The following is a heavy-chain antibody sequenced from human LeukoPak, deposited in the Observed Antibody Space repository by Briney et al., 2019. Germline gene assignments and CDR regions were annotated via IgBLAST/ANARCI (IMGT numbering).Heavy chain of an antibody. D-gene: IGHD3-22*01. CDR3: ARASTSYYYDSSGLDY. Sequence: GGSLRLSCAASGFTFSSYGMHWVRQAPGKGLEWVAVISYDGSNKYYADSVKGRFTISRDNSKNTLYLQMNSLRAEDTAVYYCARASTSYYYDSSGLDYWGQGTLVTVSS. J-gene: IGHJ4*02. V-gene: IGHV3-30*03. CDR1: GFTFSSYG. CDR2: ISYDGSNK.